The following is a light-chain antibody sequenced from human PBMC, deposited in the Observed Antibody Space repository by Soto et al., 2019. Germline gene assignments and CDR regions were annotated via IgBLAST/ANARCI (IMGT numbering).Light chain of an antibody. CDR2: DTY. V-gene: IGLV7-46*01. CDR3: LLYSGGYV. J-gene: IGLJ1*01. CDR1: TGAVATGHY. Sequence: QAVVTQEPSLTLSPGGTVIFTCAPGTGAVATGHYAYWFHQKPGQAPRPLIYDTYNRFSWTPARFSGSLLGGKAALTLSGAQPEDEADYYCLLYSGGYVFGPGTKATVL.